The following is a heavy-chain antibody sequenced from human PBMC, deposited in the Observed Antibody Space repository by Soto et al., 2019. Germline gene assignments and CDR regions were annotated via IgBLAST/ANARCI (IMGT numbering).Heavy chain of an antibody. CDR1: GFTFSSYS. V-gene: IGHV3-48*02. D-gene: IGHD1-26*01. CDR3: ARAYPPGETYYRAFDI. J-gene: IGHJ3*02. Sequence: PVGSLRLSCAASGFTFSSYSMNWVRQAPGKGLEWVSFISSSSSTIYFADSVKGRYTISRDNAKNSLYLQMNSLRDDDTAVYYCARAYPPGETYYRAFDIWGQGTMVTVSS. CDR2: ISSSSSTI.